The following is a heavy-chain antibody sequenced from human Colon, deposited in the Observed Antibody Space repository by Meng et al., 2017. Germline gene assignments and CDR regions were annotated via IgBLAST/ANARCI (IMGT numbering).Heavy chain of an antibody. CDR3: AREFGGLRSFEY. J-gene: IGHJ4*02. V-gene: IGHV1-3*01. CDR2: INAGNGDT. CDR1: GYTFTTHA. Sequence: QVQLVQSGAEVKKPGASVKFSCKASGYTFTTHALHWVRQAPGQTLEWMGWINAGNGDTEYSQNFQGRVTLTRDTSASTAYMELTSLRSEDTAVYYCAREFGGLRSFEYWGRGTLVTVSS. D-gene: IGHD3-10*01.